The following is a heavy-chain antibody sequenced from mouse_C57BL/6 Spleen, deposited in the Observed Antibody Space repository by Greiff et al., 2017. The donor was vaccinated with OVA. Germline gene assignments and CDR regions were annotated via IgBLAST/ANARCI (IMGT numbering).Heavy chain of an antibody. CDR1: GYTFTDYE. CDR3: TRPLSTMVTRGMDY. CDR2: IDPETGGT. V-gene: IGHV1-15*01. Sequence: VQLQQSGAELVRPGASVTLSCKASGYTFTDYEMHWVKQTPVHGLEWIGAIDPETGGTAYNQKFKGKAILTADKSSSTAYMELRSLTSEDSAVYYCTRPLSTMVTRGMDYWGQGTSVTVSS. J-gene: IGHJ4*01. D-gene: IGHD2-2*01.